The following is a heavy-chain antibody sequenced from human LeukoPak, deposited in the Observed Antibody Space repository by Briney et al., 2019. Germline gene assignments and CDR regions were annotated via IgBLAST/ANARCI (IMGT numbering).Heavy chain of an antibody. CDR1: GGSFSGYY. D-gene: IGHD1-26*01. CDR3: ARGLGGSYYFDH. J-gene: IGHJ4*02. Sequence: SETLSLTCAVYGGSFSGYYWSWIRQPPGKGLDWIGEIIHSGGTNYNPSLKSRVTISVDTSKNQFSLNLHSINAAVTAVYYCARGLGGSYYFDHWGQGTLVTVSS. CDR2: IIHSGGT. V-gene: IGHV4-34*01.